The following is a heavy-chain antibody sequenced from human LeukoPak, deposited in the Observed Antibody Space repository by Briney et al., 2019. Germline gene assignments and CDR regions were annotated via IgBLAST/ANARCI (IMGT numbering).Heavy chain of an antibody. CDR3: ARTHYYGSGSYYSPPGY. D-gene: IGHD3-10*01. J-gene: IGHJ4*02. V-gene: IGHV1-46*01. CDR2: INPSGGST. Sequence: ASVKVSCKASGYTFTSYYMQWVRQAPGQGLEWMGIINPSGGSTSYAQKFQGRVTMTRDTSTSTVYMELSSLRSEDTAVYYCARTHYYGSGSYYSPPGYWGQGTLVTVSS. CDR1: GYTFTSYY.